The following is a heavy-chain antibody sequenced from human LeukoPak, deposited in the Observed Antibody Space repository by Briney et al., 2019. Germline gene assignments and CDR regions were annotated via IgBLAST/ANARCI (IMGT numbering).Heavy chain of an antibody. V-gene: IGHV4-34*01. Sequence: SETLSLTCAAYGGSFSGYYWSWIRQPPGKGLEWIGSIYYSGTTYYNPSLKSRVTISVDTSKKQFSLKLRSVTAADTAVYYCARHEWGITNAFDIWGQGTMVTVPS. CDR3: ARHEWGITNAFDI. J-gene: IGHJ3*02. CDR2: IYYSGTT. CDR1: GGSFSGYY. D-gene: IGHD1-14*01.